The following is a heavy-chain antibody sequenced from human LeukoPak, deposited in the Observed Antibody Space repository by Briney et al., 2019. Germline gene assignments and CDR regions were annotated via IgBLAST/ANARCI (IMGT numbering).Heavy chain of an antibody. CDR2: IYHSGST. CDR1: GYSISSGYY. CDR3: ARDRYCYDSSGYPYYFDY. V-gene: IGHV4-38-2*02. J-gene: IGHJ4*02. D-gene: IGHD3-22*01. Sequence: SETLSLTCTVSGYSISSGYYWGWIRQPPGEGLEWIGSIYHSGSTYYNPSLKSRVTIPVDTSKNPFSMKLSSVTAADTAVYSCARDRYCYDSSGYPYYFDYWGQGTLVTVSS.